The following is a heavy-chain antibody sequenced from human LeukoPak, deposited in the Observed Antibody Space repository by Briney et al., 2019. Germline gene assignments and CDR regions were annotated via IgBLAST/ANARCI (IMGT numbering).Heavy chain of an antibody. J-gene: IGHJ4*02. CDR1: GFTFSSYA. CDR3: ARDPQLDY. D-gene: IGHD5-24*01. V-gene: IGHV3-64*01. CDR2: ISSNGGST. Sequence: GGSLRLSCAASGFTFSSYAMHWVRRAPGKGLEYVSAISSNGGSTYYANSVKGRFTISRDNSKNTLYLQMGSLRAEDMAVYYCARDPQLDYWGQGTLVTVSS.